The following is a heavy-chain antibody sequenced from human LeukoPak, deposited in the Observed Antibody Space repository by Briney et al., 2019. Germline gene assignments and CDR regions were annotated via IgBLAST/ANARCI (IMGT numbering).Heavy chain of an antibody. CDR3: ARETYYYDSSGYYYYYYYMDV. Sequence: PGGSLRLSCAASGFTFSSYWMHWVRQAPGKGLVWVSRINGDGSSTSYADSVKGRFTISRDNAKNTLYLQMNSLRAEDTAVYYCARETYYYDSSGYYYYYYYMDVWGKGTTVTVSS. J-gene: IGHJ6*03. CDR2: INGDGSST. CDR1: GFTFSSYW. D-gene: IGHD3-22*01. V-gene: IGHV3-74*01.